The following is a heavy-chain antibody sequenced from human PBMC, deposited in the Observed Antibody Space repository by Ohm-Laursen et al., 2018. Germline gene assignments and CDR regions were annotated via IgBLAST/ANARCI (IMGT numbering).Heavy chain of an antibody. D-gene: IGHD4-17*01. V-gene: IGHV3-21*01. Sequence: LRLSCSASGFTFSSYTMNWVRQAPGKGLEWVSSISSSSSYIYYADSVKGRFTISRDNAKNSLYLQMNSLRAEDAAVYYCARAGGYGDHDYWGQGTLVTVSS. CDR3: ARAGGYGDHDY. CDR1: GFTFSSYT. J-gene: IGHJ4*02. CDR2: ISSSSSYI.